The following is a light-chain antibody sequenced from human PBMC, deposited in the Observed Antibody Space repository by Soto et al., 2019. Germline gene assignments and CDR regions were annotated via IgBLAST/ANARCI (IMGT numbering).Light chain of an antibody. J-gene: IGLJ1*01. CDR2: EVS. CDR3: SSYTSSSTPLYV. V-gene: IGLV2-14*01. Sequence: QSVLTQPASVSGSPGQSITISCTGTSSDVGGYNYVSWYQQHPGKAPKLMIYEVSNRPSGGSNRFSGSKSGNTASLTISGLQAEDEADYYCSSYTSSSTPLYVFGTGTKVTVL. CDR1: SSDVGGYNY.